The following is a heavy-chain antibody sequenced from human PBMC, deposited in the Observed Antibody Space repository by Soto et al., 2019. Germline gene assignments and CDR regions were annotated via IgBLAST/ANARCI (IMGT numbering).Heavy chain of an antibody. Sequence: QITLKESGPTLVKPTQTLTLTCTFSGFSLSTSGVGVGWIRQPPGKALEWLALIYWDDDKRYSPSLKSRLTIPKHPSKNQVVLTITNMDPVDTATYYCAHSPPYDYIWGSYRYRKSRNWFDPWGQGTLVTVSS. J-gene: IGHJ5*02. CDR1: GFSLSTSGVG. D-gene: IGHD3-16*02. CDR3: AHSPPYDYIWGSYRYRKSRNWFDP. V-gene: IGHV2-5*02. CDR2: IYWDDDK.